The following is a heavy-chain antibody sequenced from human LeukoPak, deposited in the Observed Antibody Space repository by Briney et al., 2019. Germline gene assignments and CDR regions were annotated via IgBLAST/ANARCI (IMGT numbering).Heavy chain of an antibody. Sequence: GSSVKVSCKAYGGTFNRNSITWVRQAPGQGLEWMGGIIPILGTEKYAQKFQGRVTITTDESTSTGYMELSSLRSEDTAVYYCASSMTTISPSTVSYYYHYMAVWGKGTTVTVSS. CDR2: IIPILGTE. D-gene: IGHD5-24*01. CDR1: GGTFNRNS. V-gene: IGHV1-69*16. J-gene: IGHJ6*03. CDR3: ASSMTTISPSTVSYYYHYMAV.